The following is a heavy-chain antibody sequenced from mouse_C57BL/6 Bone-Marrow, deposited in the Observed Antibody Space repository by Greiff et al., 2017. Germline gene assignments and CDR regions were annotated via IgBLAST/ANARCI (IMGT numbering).Heavy chain of an antibody. CDR2: IYPRSGNT. V-gene: IGHV1-81*01. CDR3: ERKKSYYGHWYFDV. Sequence: VQLQQSGAELARPGASVKLSCKASGYTFTSYGISWVKQRTGQGLEWIGEIYPRSGNTYYNEKFKGKATLTADKSSSTAYMELRSLTSEDSAVYFCERKKSYYGHWYFDVWGTGTTVTVSS. J-gene: IGHJ1*03. CDR1: GYTFTSYG. D-gene: IGHD2-1*01.